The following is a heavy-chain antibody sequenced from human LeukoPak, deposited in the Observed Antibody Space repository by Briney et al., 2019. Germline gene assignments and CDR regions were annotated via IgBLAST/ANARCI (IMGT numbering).Heavy chain of an antibody. CDR2: IYYSGDT. V-gene: IGHV4-39*02. J-gene: IGHJ3*02. CDR1: GGSISSSSNY. D-gene: IGHD4-17*01. CDR3: ASDDYGDLVNAFDI. Sequence: PSETLSLTCSVSGGSISSSSNYWGWIRQPPGKGLEWIGSIYYSGDTYYNPSLKSRVTISLDTSKNHFSLKLTSVTAADTAVYYCASDDYGDLVNAFDIWGQGTMVTVSS.